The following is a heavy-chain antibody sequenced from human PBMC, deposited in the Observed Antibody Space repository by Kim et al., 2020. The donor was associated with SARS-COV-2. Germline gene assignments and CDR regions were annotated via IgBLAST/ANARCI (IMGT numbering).Heavy chain of an antibody. D-gene: IGHD3-22*01. CDR2: IYYSGST. V-gene: IGHV4-31*03. J-gene: IGHJ4*02. CDR1: GGSISSGGYY. Sequence: SETLSLTCTVSGGSISSGGYYWSWIRQHPGKGLEWIGYIYYSGSTYYNPSLKSRVTISVDTSKNQFSLKLSSVTAADTAVYYCARTRITMMVVVTQFDYWGQGTLVTVSS. CDR3: ARTRITMMVVVTQFDY.